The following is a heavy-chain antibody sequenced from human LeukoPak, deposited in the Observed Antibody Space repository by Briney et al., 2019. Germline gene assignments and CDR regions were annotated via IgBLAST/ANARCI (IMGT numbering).Heavy chain of an antibody. V-gene: IGHV3-21*01. Sequence: GGSLRLSCAASGFTFSSYSMNWVRQAPGKGLEWVSSISDSGSSIFYADSVKGRFTISRDNAKNSLYLQMNSLRAEDTAVYYCARDVAAIAGGYMDVWDKGTTVTVSS. D-gene: IGHD2-15*01. CDR2: ISDSGSSI. CDR3: ARDVAAIAGGYMDV. J-gene: IGHJ6*03. CDR1: GFTFSSYS.